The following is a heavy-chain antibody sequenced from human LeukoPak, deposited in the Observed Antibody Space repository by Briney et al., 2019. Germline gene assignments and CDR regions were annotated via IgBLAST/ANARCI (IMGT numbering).Heavy chain of an antibody. CDR2: FSRRGTT. V-gene: IGHV3-23*01. D-gene: IGHD6-13*01. Sequence: GGSLRLSCAASGFTFSTYAMAWVRQAPGKGLQWVSAFSRRGTTHYADSVRGRFTTSRDNSENTLYLQMDSLRADDTAIYYCAREQAGTSGWYTVDDWGQGTLVTVSS. CDR3: AREQAGTSGWYTVDD. CDR1: GFTFSTYA. J-gene: IGHJ4*02.